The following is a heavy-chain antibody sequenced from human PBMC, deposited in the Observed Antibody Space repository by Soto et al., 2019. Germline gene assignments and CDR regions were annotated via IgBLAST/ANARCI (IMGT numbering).Heavy chain of an antibody. CDR3: ARAYCSGGSCYSAGGFDP. D-gene: IGHD2-15*01. V-gene: IGHV4-61*01. J-gene: IGHJ5*02. Sequence: PSETLSLTCTVSGGSVSSDTYYWNWIRQPPGKGLEWIGYMSYSGSTNYNPSLKSRVTISVDTSRTQFSLSLSSVTAADTAVYYCARAYCSGGSCYSAGGFDPWGQGTLVTVSS. CDR1: GGSVSSDTYY. CDR2: MSYSGST.